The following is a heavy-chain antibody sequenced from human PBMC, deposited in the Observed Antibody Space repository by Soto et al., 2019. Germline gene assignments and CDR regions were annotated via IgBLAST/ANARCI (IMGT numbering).Heavy chain of an antibody. V-gene: IGHV1-3*01. CDR1: EYTFTSYA. CDR2: INAGNGNT. Sequence: ASVKVSCKASEYTFTSYAMHWVRQAPGQSLEWMGWINAGNGNTKYSQKFQGRVTITRDTSASTAYMELSSLRSEDTVVYYCARELQGLYYFDYWGLGTLVTVSS. D-gene: IGHD4-4*01. CDR3: ARELQGLYYFDY. J-gene: IGHJ4*02.